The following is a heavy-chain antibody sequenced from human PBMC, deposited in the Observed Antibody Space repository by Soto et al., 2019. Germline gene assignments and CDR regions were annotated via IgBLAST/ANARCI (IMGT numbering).Heavy chain of an antibody. CDR2: ISSSSSYI. Sequence: GGSLRLSCAASGFTFSSYSMNWVRQAPGKGLEWVSSISSSSSYIYYADSVKGRFTISRDNAKNSLYLQMNSLRAEDKAVYYCATVYGSGSYDYWGQGTLVTVSS. V-gene: IGHV3-21*01. J-gene: IGHJ4*02. CDR1: GFTFSSYS. D-gene: IGHD3-10*01. CDR3: ATVYGSGSYDY.